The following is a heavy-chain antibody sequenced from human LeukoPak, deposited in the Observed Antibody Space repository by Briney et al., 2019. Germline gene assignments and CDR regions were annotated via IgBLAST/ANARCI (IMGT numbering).Heavy chain of an antibody. CDR3: ARGDASGTTFWVFDP. V-gene: IGHV3-48*03. CDR1: GFTFSSYE. CDR2: ISSSGSTI. J-gene: IGHJ5*02. Sequence: GGSLRLSCAASGFTFSSYEMNWVRQAPGKGLEWVSYISSSGSTIYYADSVKGRFTISRDNAKNSLYLQMNSLRAEDTAVYYCARGDASGTTFWVFDPWGKEPWSPSPQ. D-gene: IGHD3-10*01.